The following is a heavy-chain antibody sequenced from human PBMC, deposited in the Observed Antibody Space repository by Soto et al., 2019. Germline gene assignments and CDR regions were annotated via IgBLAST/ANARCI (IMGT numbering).Heavy chain of an antibody. V-gene: IGHV6-1*01. D-gene: IGHD3-22*01. Sequence: QSLSVTCAMSGGSVSSNSAVWSWFRQSPSRGLEWLGRTYYRSKWYNDYAVSVKSRITINPDTSKNQFSLQLHSVTPEDTAVYYCARDIRPFHYYDSSGSAPDYWGQGTLVTVSS. CDR1: GGSVSSNSAV. J-gene: IGHJ4*02. CDR2: TYYRSKWYN. CDR3: ARDIRPFHYYDSSGSAPDY.